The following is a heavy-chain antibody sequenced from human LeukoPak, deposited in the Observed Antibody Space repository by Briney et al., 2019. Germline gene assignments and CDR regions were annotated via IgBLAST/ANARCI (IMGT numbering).Heavy chain of an antibody. CDR2: IKSDGITI. J-gene: IGHJ4*02. V-gene: IGHV3-74*01. Sequence: GGSLRLSCAASGFTFSNYMMHWVRQAPGKGLVWVSRIKSDGITITYADSVKGRFTISRNNAKNTLYLQMNSLRAEDTAVYYCLRDLNWSLDQWGQGTLVTVSS. CDR1: GFTFSNYM. CDR3: LRDLNWSLDQ. D-gene: IGHD1-20*01.